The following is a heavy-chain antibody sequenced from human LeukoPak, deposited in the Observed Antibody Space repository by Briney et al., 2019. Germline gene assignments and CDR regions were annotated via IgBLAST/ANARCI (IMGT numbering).Heavy chain of an antibody. CDR3: ASQNSCGWYWGISYFDY. V-gene: IGHV4-34*01. J-gene: IGHJ4*02. CDR2: INHSGST. Sequence: SETLSLTCAIYGGSFSGYYWSWIRQPPGKGLEWIGEINHSGSTNYNPSLKSRVTISVDTSKNQFSLKLSSVTAADTAVYYCASQNSCGWYWGISYFDYWGQGTLVTVSS. D-gene: IGHD6-19*01. CDR1: GGSFSGYY.